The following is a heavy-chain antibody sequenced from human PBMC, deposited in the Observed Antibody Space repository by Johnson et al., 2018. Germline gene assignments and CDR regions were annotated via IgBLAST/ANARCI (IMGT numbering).Heavy chain of an antibody. V-gene: IGHV4-39*01. CDR1: GGSINSTVYY. Sequence: QVQLQESGPGLVKPSETLSLTCSVSGGSINSTVYYWGWIRQPPGKGLEWIGNVFFSGSADYNPSLKSRVTISLATSRNQFSLKVTSVTAADTAVYYCARHGHYGLWSGLGGFQHWGQGTLVTVSS. CDR3: ARHGHYGLWSGLGGFQH. CDR2: VFFSGSA. J-gene: IGHJ1*01. D-gene: IGHD3-3*01.